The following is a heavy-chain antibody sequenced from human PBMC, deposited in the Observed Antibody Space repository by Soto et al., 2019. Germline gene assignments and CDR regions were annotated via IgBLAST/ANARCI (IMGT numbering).Heavy chain of an antibody. Sequence: QVQLVQSGAEVKKPGASVKLSCKASAYTFTSYYMHWVRQAPGQGLEWMGIINPSGGSTSYAQKFQGRVTMTRDTSTSTVYIELSSLRSEDTAVYHCARDPTDGSRNTGSGDYWGQGTLVTVSS. J-gene: IGHJ4*02. CDR3: ARDPTDGSRNTGSGDY. CDR2: INPSGGST. V-gene: IGHV1-46*01. D-gene: IGHD3-10*01. CDR1: AYTFTSYY.